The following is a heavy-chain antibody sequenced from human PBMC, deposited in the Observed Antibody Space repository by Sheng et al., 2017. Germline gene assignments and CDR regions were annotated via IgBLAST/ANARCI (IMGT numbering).Heavy chain of an antibody. CDR3: ARSPTIPGSSVSFDY. CDR2: IYHSGST. D-gene: IGHD2-21*01. Sequence: QVQLQESGPGLVKPSETLSLTCAVSGYSISSGYYWGWIRQPPGKGLEWIGSIYHSGSTYYNPSLKSRVTISVDTSKNQFSLKLSSVTAADTAVHYCARSPTIPGSSVSFDYWGQGTLVTVSS. V-gene: IGHV4-38-2*01. J-gene: IGHJ4*02. CDR1: GYSISSGYY.